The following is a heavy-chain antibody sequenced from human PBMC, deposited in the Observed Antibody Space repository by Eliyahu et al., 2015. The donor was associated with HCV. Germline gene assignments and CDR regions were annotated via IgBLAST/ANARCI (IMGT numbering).Heavy chain of an antibody. D-gene: IGHD6-13*01. V-gene: IGHV1-69*01. CDR3: AVSYIAAAGTGYNWFDP. J-gene: IGHJ5*02. CDR1: GGTFSSYA. Sequence: EVKKPGSSVKVSCKASGGTFSSYAISWVRQAPGQGLEWMGGIIPIFGTANYAQKFQGRVTITADESTSTAYMELSSLRSEDTAVYYCAVSYIAAAGTGYNWFDPWGQGTLVTVSS. CDR2: IIPIFGTA.